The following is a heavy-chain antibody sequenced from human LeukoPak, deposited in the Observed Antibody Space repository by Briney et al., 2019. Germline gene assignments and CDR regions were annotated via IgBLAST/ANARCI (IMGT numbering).Heavy chain of an antibody. D-gene: IGHD3-10*01. Sequence: GESLRISCKGSGYSFTSYWISWVRQVPGKGLEWMGRIDPSDSYTNYSPSFQGHVTISADKSISTAYLQWSSLKASDTAMYYCATHVLLWFGERGYYYGMDVWGKGTTVTVSS. CDR3: ATHVLLWFGERGYYYGMDV. V-gene: IGHV5-10-1*01. CDR2: IDPSDSYT. CDR1: GYSFTSYW. J-gene: IGHJ6*04.